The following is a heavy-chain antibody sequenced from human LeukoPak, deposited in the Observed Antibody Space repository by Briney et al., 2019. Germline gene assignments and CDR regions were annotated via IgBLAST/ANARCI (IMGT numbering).Heavy chain of an antibody. CDR1: GGSISSYY. Sequence: SETLSLTCTVSGGSISSYYRSWIRQPPGKGLEWIGYIYYSGSTNYNPSLKSRVTISVDTSKNQFSLKLSSVTAADTAVYYCARGYYDSSGYWSIDYWGQGTLVTVSS. V-gene: IGHV4-59*01. D-gene: IGHD3-22*01. J-gene: IGHJ4*02. CDR3: ARGYYDSSGYWSIDY. CDR2: IYYSGST.